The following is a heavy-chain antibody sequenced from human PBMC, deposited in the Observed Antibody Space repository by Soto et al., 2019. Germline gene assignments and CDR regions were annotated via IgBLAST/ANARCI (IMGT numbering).Heavy chain of an antibody. CDR1: GYTFTSYD. D-gene: IGHD2-2*01. J-gene: IGHJ6*03. V-gene: IGHV1-8*01. CDR3: ARVPPVVPAAILLYYYYMDV. Sequence: ASVKVSCKASGYTFTSYDINWVRQATGQGLERMGWMNPNSGNTGYAQKFQGRVTMTRNTSISTAYMELSSLRSEDTAVYYCARVPPVVPAAILLYYYYMDVWGKGTTVTVSS. CDR2: MNPNSGNT.